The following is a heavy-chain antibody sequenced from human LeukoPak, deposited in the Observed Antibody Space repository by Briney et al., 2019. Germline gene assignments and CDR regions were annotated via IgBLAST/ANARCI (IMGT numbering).Heavy chain of an antibody. Sequence: QPGGSLRHSCAASGFTLSGSAMPWVRQASGKGLEWVGRIRSRANSYVTAYAAAVTGRFIISRDDSSNTAYLQMNSLTTEDTAVYYCTRHSDTYCSRANCYVDNFYGLDVWGQGTRVTVSS. CDR2: IRSRANSYVT. J-gene: IGHJ6*02. V-gene: IGHV3-73*01. D-gene: IGHD2-2*01. CDR1: GFTLSGSA. CDR3: TRHSDTYCSRANCYVDNFYGLDV.